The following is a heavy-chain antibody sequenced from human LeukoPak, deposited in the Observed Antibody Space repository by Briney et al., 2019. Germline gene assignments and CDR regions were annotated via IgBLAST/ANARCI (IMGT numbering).Heavy chain of an antibody. V-gene: IGHV1-46*01. CDR2: INPSGGST. CDR1: GFTFTSYY. Sequence: GRSLRLSCAASGFTFTSYYMHWVRQAPGQGLEWMGIINPSGGSTSYAQKFQGRVTMTRDTSTSTVYMELSSLRSEDTAVYYCARVEEVLTGYYNDAFDIWGQGTMVTVSS. D-gene: IGHD3-9*01. J-gene: IGHJ3*02. CDR3: ARVEEVLTGYYNDAFDI.